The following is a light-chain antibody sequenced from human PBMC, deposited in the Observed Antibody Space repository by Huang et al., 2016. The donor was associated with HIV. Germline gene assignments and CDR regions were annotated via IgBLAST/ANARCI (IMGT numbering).Light chain of an antibody. Sequence: IVVTQSPDSLAVSLGERAAINCKSSQSHLYSSNNNNYLALYQQKPGQSPALLVYGASTRAPGVPDRFNGSGSGTDFTLTINSLQTEDVALYYCQQYFSTPLTLGGGTKVDIK. V-gene: IGKV4-1*01. J-gene: IGKJ4*01. CDR3: QQYFSTPLT. CDR2: GAS. CDR1: QSHLYSSNNNNY.